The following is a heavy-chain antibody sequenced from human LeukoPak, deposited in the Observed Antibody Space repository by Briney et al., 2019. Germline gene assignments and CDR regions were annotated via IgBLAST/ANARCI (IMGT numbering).Heavy chain of an antibody. CDR2: IRYDGSKK. CDR3: AKGGYSYDSSGHNYFDY. CDR1: GSTFDNYG. Sequence: GRSLRLSCAASGSTFDNYGMHWVRQAPGQGLEWVAFIRYDGSKKYYADVVKGRFTISRDNSKNTLYLQMNSLRAEDTAVYYCAKGGYSYDSSGHNYFDYWGQGTLVTVSS. D-gene: IGHD3-22*01. J-gene: IGHJ4*02. V-gene: IGHV3-30*02.